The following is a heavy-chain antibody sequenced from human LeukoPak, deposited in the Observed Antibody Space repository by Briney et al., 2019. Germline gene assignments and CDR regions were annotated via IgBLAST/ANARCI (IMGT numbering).Heavy chain of an antibody. CDR2: IYYSGST. CDR1: GGSISSGGYY. V-gene: IGHV4-31*03. Sequence: SETLSLTCTVSGGSISSGGYYWSWIRQHPGKGLEWIGYIYYSGSTYYNPSLKSRVTISVDTSKNQFSLKLTSVTAADTAVYYCARSFYWGEVKSPFDIWGQGTMVTVSS. D-gene: IGHD3-16*01. CDR3: ARSFYWGEVKSPFDI. J-gene: IGHJ3*02.